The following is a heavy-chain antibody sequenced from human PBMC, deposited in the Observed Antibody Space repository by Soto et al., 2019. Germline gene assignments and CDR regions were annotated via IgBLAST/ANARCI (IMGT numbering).Heavy chain of an antibody. Sequence: GGSLRLSCAASGFSISDHYMSWNRQAPGKGLEWVSYSSNSGTFTKYADSVKGRFSISRDNAKNSLYLEINSLRGEDTAIYYCARSGDNYNVLDYWGQGTPVTVSS. V-gene: IGHV3-11*03. CDR2: SSNSGTFT. J-gene: IGHJ4*02. CDR3: ARSGDNYNVLDY. CDR1: GFSISDHY. D-gene: IGHD3-10*02.